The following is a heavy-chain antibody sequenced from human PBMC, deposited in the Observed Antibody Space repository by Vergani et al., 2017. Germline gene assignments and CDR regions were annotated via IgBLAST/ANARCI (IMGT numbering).Heavy chain of an antibody. CDR2: ISWDGGST. D-gene: IGHD6-13*01. J-gene: IGHJ4*02. CDR1: GVTFDDYA. Sequence: EVQLVESGGVVVQPGGSLRLSCAASGVTFDDYAMHWVRQAPGKGLEWVSLISWDGGSTYYADSVKGRFTISRDNSKNSLYLQMNSLRAEDTALYYCAVGAAAGNFVYWGQGTLVTVSS. CDR3: AVGAAAGNFVY. V-gene: IGHV3-43D*04.